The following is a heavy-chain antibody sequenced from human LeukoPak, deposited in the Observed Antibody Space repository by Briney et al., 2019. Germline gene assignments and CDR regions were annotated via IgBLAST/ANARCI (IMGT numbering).Heavy chain of an antibody. J-gene: IGHJ4*02. D-gene: IGHD6-13*01. Sequence: QKFQGRVSMTTDTSTNTAYMELKSLRSDDTAVYYCARDRTAAAVLDYWGQGTLVTVSS. V-gene: IGHV1-18*01. CDR3: ARDRTAAAVLDY.